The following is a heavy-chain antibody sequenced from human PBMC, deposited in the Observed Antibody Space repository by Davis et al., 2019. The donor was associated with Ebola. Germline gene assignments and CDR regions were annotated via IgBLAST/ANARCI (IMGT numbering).Heavy chain of an antibody. V-gene: IGHV4-59*01. J-gene: IGHJ4*02. D-gene: IGHD2-21*01. CDR2: IYYSGST. Sequence: MPSETLSLTCTVSGGSISSYYWSWIRQPPGKGLEWIGYIYYSGSTNYNPSLKSRVTISVDTSKNQFSLKLSSVTAADTAVYYCARVEAIKGVDYWGQGTLVTVSS. CDR1: GGSISSYY. CDR3: ARVEAIKGVDY.